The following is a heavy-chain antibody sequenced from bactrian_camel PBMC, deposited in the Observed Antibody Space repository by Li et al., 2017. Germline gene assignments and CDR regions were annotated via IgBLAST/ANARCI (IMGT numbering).Heavy chain of an antibody. D-gene: IGHD6*01. CDR1: GYTHYSSYC. CDR2: VGETDGIT. J-gene: IGHJ4*01. V-gene: IGHV3S59*01. CDR3: AAKRPPCGGSLLELRGYNY. Sequence: VQLVESGGGSVQAGGSLKLSCVAPGYTHYSSYCMAWFRQVPGKEREHVAAVGETDGITYYVDSVKGRFTISQHNAENALYLQMNSLKPEDTAMYYCAAKRPPCGGSLLELRGYNYWGQGTQVTVS.